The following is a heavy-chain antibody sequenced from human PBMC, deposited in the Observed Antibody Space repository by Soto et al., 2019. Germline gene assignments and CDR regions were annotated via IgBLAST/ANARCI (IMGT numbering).Heavy chain of an antibody. D-gene: IGHD1-1*01. CDR1: GYAFTTYG. Sequence: QVHLVQSGAEVKKPGASVKISCQGSGYAFTTYGITWVRQAPGQGLEWMGWISAHNGNTNYAQQRQGRVTVTRDTATSTAYMELRSLRYDDTAVYYCARGRYGDYWGQGAGVTVSS. V-gene: IGHV1-18*01. CDR3: ARGRYGDY. J-gene: IGHJ4*02. CDR2: ISAHNGNT.